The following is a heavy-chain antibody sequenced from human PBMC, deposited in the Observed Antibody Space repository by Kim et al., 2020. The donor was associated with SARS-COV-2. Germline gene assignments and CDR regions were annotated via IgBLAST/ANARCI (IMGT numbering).Heavy chain of an antibody. CDR1: GGTFSSYA. CDR3: ARGSPSGSYYLAEYFQH. J-gene: IGHJ1*01. V-gene: IGHV1-69*13. Sequence: SVKVSCKASGGTFSSYAISWVRQAPGQGLEWMGGIIPIFGTANYAQKFQGRVTITADESTSTAYMELSSLRSEDTAVYYCARGSPSGSYYLAEYFQHWGQGTLVTVSS. D-gene: IGHD1-26*01. CDR2: IIPIFGTA.